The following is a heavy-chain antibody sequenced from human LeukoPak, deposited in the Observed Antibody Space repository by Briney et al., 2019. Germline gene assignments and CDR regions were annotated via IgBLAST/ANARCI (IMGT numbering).Heavy chain of an antibody. CDR1: GFNFRDAA. D-gene: IGHD6-19*01. Sequence: GGSLRLSCAASGFNFRDAAMTWVRQAPGKGREWVSLIGSVGDSTYYADSVKGRFTISRDNSENTLYLQMNTLRAEDTGVYYCARDRGSGDSFDLWGQGAMVTVSS. CDR2: IGSVGDST. V-gene: IGHV3-23*01. J-gene: IGHJ3*01. CDR3: ARDRGSGDSFDL.